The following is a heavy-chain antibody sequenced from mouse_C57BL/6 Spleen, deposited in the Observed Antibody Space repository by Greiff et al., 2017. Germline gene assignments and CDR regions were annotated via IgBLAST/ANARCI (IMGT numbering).Heavy chain of an antibody. CDR1: GYTFTSYW. Sequence: QVQLQQPGAELVMPGASVKLSCKASGYTFTSYWMHWVKQRPGQGLEWIGEIGPSDSYTNYNQKFKGKSTLTVDKSSSTAYMQLSSLTSEDSAVYYCARSSRTCAMDYWGQGTSVTVSS. CDR2: IGPSDSYT. V-gene: IGHV1-69*01. J-gene: IGHJ4*01. CDR3: ARSSRTCAMDY.